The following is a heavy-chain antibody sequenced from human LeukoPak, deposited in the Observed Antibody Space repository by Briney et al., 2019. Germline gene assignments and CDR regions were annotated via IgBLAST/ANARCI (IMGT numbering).Heavy chain of an antibody. CDR2: ISYDGSNK. CDR1: GFTFSSYA. CDR3: AREIGVLTDY. Sequence: GRSLRLSCAASGFTFSSYAMHWVRQAPGKGLEWVAVISYDGSNKYYADSVKGRFTISRDNSKNTLYLQMNSLRAEDTAVYYCAREIGVLTDYWGQGTLVTVSS. J-gene: IGHJ4*02. V-gene: IGHV3-30-3*01. D-gene: IGHD2-21*01.